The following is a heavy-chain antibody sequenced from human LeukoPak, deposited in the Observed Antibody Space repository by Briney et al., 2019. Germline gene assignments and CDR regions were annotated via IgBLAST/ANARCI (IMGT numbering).Heavy chain of an antibody. V-gene: IGHV3-53*01. D-gene: IGHD3-10*01. CDR1: GFTVNSNY. CDR2: IYSGGST. J-gene: IGHJ6*03. CDR3: ASGSGSYRTPYYYMDV. Sequence: PGGSLRLSCAASGFTVNSNYMSWVRQAPGKGLEWVSVIYSGGSTYYADSVKGRFTISRDNSKNTLYLQMNSLRAEDTAVYYCASGSGSYRTPYYYMDVWGTGTTVTVSS.